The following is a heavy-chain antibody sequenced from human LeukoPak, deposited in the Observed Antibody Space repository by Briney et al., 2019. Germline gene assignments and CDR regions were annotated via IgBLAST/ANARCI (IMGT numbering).Heavy chain of an antibody. CDR1: GYTFTSYY. D-gene: IGHD3-16*01. Sequence: ASVKVSCKASGYTFTSYYMHRVRQAPGQGLEWMGIINPTTRSTSYAQKFQGRVTMTRDTSTSTVYMELSSLRSEDTAVYYCARDPPLGLGTPEYYFDYWGQGTLVTVSS. J-gene: IGHJ4*02. V-gene: IGHV1-46*01. CDR3: ARDPPLGLGTPEYYFDY. CDR2: INPTTRST.